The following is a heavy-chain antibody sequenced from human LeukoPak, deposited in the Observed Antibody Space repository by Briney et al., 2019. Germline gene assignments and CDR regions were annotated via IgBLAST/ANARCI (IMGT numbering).Heavy chain of an antibody. D-gene: IGHD6-13*01. J-gene: IGHJ4*02. V-gene: IGHV4-34*01. Sequence: SETLSLTCAVYGGSFSGYYWSWIRQPPGKGLEWIGEINHSGSTNYNPSLKSRVTISVDTSKNQFSLKLSSVTAADTAVYYCARGGDIAATDWGQGTLVAVSS. CDR3: ARGGDIAATD. CDR1: GGSFSGYY. CDR2: INHSGST.